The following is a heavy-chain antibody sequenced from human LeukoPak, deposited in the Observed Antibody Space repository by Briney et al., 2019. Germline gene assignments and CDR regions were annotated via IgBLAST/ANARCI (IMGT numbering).Heavy chain of an antibody. D-gene: IGHD5/OR15-5a*01. CDR3: ARVASTTSGVIPLLRY. CDR1: GYIFSDYY. V-gene: IGHV1-2*02. CDR2: IDPNSGDT. J-gene: IGHJ4*02. Sequence: GASVKVSCTASGYIFSDYYIHWVRQAPGQGLEWMGWIDPNSGDTEYTEKFQGRVTMTRDTSISTAYMELSRLRSNGTAVYYCARVASTTSGVIPLLRYWGQGTLVTVSS.